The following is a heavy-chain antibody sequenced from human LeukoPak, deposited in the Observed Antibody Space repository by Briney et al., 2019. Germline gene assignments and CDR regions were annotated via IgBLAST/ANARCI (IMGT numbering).Heavy chain of an antibody. J-gene: IGHJ4*02. D-gene: IGHD1-1*01. V-gene: IGHV4-4*07. CDR2: ISSSGST. Sequence: RTSETLSLTCTVSGVSISSYYWSWVRQPAGKGLEWIGRISSSGSTDYNPSLKSRATMSVDTSKNQFSLKLSSVTAADTAVYYCAMVATGTMADYWGQGTLLTVSS. CDR1: GVSISSYY. CDR3: AMVATGTMADY.